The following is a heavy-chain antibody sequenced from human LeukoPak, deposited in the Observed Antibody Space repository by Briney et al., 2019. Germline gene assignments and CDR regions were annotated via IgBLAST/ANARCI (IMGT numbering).Heavy chain of an antibody. J-gene: IGHJ6*02. Sequence: GASVKVSCKASGYTFTGYYMHWVRQAPGQGLEWMGWINPNSGGTNYAQKFQGRVTMTRDTSISTAYMELSRLRSDDTAVYYCARVHCGGDCYPQDYGMDVWGQGTTVTVSS. CDR3: ARVHCGGDCYPQDYGMDV. V-gene: IGHV1-2*02. D-gene: IGHD2-21*02. CDR2: INPNSGGT. CDR1: GYTFTGYY.